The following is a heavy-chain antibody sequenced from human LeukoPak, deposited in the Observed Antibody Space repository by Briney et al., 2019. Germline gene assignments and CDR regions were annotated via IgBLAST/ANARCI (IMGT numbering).Heavy chain of an antibody. D-gene: IGHD2-2*01. CDR1: GFTFSSYS. J-gene: IGHJ3*02. CDR2: ISSSSSYI. Sequence: GGSLRLSCAASGFTFSSYSMNWVRQAPGKGLEWVSSISSSSSYIYYADSVKGRFTISRDNAKNSLYLQMNSLRAEDTAVYYCARDYPYSPIVVVPAPSGRDAFDIWGQGTMVTVSS. CDR3: ARDYPYSPIVVVPAPSGRDAFDI. V-gene: IGHV3-21*01.